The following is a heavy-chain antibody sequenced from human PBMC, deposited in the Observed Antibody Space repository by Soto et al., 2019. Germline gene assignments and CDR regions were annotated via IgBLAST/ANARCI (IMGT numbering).Heavy chain of an antibody. CDR3: VLGGLETGYYRDMDY. V-gene: IGHV1-18*04. CDR1: GYTFKNYG. D-gene: IGHD3-9*01. J-gene: IGHJ4*02. CDR2: ISAYNGDT. Sequence: QDHLVQSGGEVKKPGASAKVSCKASGYTFKNYGINWVRQAPGRGLEWVAWISAYNGDTSYAQHLQGRVTVPTETLTKTAYMELRSLRPDDTAVYFCVLGGLETGYYRDMDYWGQGTLVSVSS.